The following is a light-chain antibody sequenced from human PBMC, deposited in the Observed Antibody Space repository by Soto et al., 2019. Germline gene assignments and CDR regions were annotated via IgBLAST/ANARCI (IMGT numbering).Light chain of an antibody. J-gene: IGKJ3*01. CDR1: QSVSSSY. Sequence: EIVLTQSPCTLSLSPGERATLSCRASQSVSSSYLAWYQQKPDQAPRLLISGASSRATGIPDRFSGSGSGTDFTLTISRLEPEDFAVYYGQQYGGSPPFTFGPGTKVDIK. CDR2: GAS. CDR3: QQYGGSPPFT. V-gene: IGKV3-20*01.